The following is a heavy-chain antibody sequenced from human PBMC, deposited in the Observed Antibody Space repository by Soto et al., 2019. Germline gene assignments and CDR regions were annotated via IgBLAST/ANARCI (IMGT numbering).Heavy chain of an antibody. CDR2: ISRSGGST. CDR3: AKGSASTYYFDS. V-gene: IGHV3-23*01. CDR1: GVTFSTYA. Sequence: EVQLLESGGGLVQPGGSLRLSCAASGVTFSTYAMSWDHQAPGKGLEWVSAISRSGGSTYYADSVKGRFTVSRDNPENMLYLQMNSLRAEDTAVYFCAKGSASTYYFDSWGQGTLVTVSS. D-gene: IGHD6-19*01. J-gene: IGHJ4*02.